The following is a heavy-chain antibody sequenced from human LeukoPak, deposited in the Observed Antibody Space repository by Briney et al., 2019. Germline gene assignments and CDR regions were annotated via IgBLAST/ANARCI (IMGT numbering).Heavy chain of an antibody. D-gene: IGHD1-1*01. Sequence: PGGSLRLSCAASGFIFSADPMNWVRQTPGKSLEWISHIRSDTSSYYADSVKGRFTVSRDNAQNSLYLQMNSLRVEDTAVYYCVRDVEWAFDLWGRGTLVTVSS. CDR1: GFIFSADP. V-gene: IGHV3-48*01. CDR2: IRSDTSS. CDR3: VRDVEWAFDL. J-gene: IGHJ2*01.